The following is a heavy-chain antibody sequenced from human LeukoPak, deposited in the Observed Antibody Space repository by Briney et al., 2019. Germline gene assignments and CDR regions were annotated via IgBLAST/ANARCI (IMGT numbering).Heavy chain of an antibody. Sequence: GGSLRLSFAASGFTFSSYGMHWVRQAPGKGLEWVAFIRYDGSNKYYADSVKGRFTISRDNSKNTLYLQMNSLRAEDTAVYYCARSDYGDSVGPYYFGDWGQGTLVTVSS. CDR1: GFTFSSYG. J-gene: IGHJ4*02. D-gene: IGHD4-17*01. V-gene: IGHV3-30*02. CDR2: IRYDGSNK. CDR3: ARSDYGDSVGPYYFGD.